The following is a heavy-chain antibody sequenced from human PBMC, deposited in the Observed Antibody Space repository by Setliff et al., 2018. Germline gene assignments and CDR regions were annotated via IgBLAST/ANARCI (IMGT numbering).Heavy chain of an antibody. CDR2: IYTTGRT. CDR1: GVSISSFY. Sequence: ETLSLTCTVSGVSISSFYWSWIRQPAGRGLEWIGRIYTTGRTNYNPSLKSRVTISLDMSKNQFSLKLSSVTAADTAVYYCARGAYGFDVWGQGTMVTVSS. J-gene: IGHJ3*01. V-gene: IGHV4-4*07. CDR3: ARGAYGFDV.